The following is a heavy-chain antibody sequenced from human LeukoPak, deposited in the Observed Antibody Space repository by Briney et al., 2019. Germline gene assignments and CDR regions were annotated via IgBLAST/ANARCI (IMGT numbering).Heavy chain of an antibody. CDR1: GFTFSSYA. Sequence: GRSLRLSCAASGFTFSSYAMHWVRQAPGKGLEWVAVISYDGSNKYYADSVKGRFTISRDNSKSTLYLQMNSLRAEDTAVYYCARGFCSSTSCYAGRAAAFDPWGQGTLVTVSS. CDR3: ARGFCSSTSCYAGRAAAFDP. CDR2: ISYDGSNK. V-gene: IGHV3-30*04. J-gene: IGHJ5*02. D-gene: IGHD2-2*01.